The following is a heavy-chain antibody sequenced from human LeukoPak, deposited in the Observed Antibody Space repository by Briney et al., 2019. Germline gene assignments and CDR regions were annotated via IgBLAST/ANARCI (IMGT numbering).Heavy chain of an antibody. V-gene: IGHV4-39*01. CDR3: SRQGVRGTYYYAMDV. D-gene: IGHD3-10*01. Sequence: PSETLSLTCTVSGGSISSTAYYWVWMRQPPGRELDGFATIYYSGTTYYNPYLQTRVTISVDTSKNQFSLNLSSVTAADASVYYCSRQGVRGTYYYAMDVWGQGTTVTVSS. CDR1: GGSISSTAYY. CDR2: IYYSGTT. J-gene: IGHJ6*02.